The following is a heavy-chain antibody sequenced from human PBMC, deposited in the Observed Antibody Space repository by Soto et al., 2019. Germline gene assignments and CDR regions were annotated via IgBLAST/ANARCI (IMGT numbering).Heavy chain of an antibody. CDR2: IWYDGSNK. CDR3: ARDGYCTNGVCPGY. Sequence: GGSLRLSCAASGFTFSSYGMHWVRQAPGKGLEWVAVIWYDGSNKYYADSVKGRFTISRDNSKNTLYLQMNSLRAEDTAVYYCARDGYCTNGVCPGYWGQGTLVTVSS. V-gene: IGHV3-33*01. CDR1: GFTFSSYG. D-gene: IGHD2-8*01. J-gene: IGHJ4*02.